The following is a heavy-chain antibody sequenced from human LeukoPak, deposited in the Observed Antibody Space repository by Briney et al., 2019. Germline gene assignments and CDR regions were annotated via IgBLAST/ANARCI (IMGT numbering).Heavy chain of an antibody. D-gene: IGHD2-2*02. J-gene: IGHJ5*02. V-gene: IGHV5-51*01. CDR1: GYSFTSYW. CDR3: ARRLGYCSGTRCYSWFDP. CDR2: IYPGDSDT. Sequence: GESLKISCKGSGYSFTSYWIGWVRQMPGKGLEWMGIIYPGDSDTRYSPSFQGQVTISADKSISTAYLQWSSLKASDTAMYYCARRLGYCSGTRCYSWFDPWGQGTLVTVSS.